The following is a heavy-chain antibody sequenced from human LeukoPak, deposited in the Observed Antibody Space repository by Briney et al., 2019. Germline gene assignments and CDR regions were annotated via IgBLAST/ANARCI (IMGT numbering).Heavy chain of an antibody. CDR1: GFTFSSYW. Sequence: PGGSLRLSCAASGFTFSSYWMSWVRQAPGKGLEWVANIKQDGSEKYYVDSVKGRFTISRDNAKNSLYLQMNSLRAEDTAVYYCARIIMSGGITIFGVVISGKEAANWFDPWGQGTLVTVSS. V-gene: IGHV3-7*03. J-gene: IGHJ5*02. D-gene: IGHD3-3*01. CDR3: ARIIMSGGITIFGVVISGKEAANWFDP. CDR2: IKQDGSEK.